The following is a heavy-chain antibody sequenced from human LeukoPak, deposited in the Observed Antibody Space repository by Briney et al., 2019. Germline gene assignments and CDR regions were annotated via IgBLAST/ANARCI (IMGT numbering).Heavy chain of an antibody. V-gene: IGHV3-74*01. J-gene: IGHJ6*04. CDR3: ARAWSCGLDV. CDR2: INVDERTT. Sequence: GGSLRLSCAASGFTFSNYAMHWVRQGLGEGLVWVSRINVDERTTAYADSVKGRFTISRDNAKNTLYLQMNSLRAEDTAVYYCARAWSCGLDVWGKGTTVTVSS. D-gene: IGHD1-26*01. CDR1: GFTFSNYA.